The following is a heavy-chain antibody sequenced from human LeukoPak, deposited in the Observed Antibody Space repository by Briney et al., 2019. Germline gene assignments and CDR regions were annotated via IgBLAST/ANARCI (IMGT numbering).Heavy chain of an antibody. V-gene: IGHV3-30-3*01. J-gene: IGHJ6*02. CDR3: ARDLPDRIAAADAGYGMDV. CDR2: ISYDGSNK. Sequence: GRSLRLSCAASGFTFSSYAMHWVRQAPGKGLEWVAVISYDGSNKYYADSVKGRFTISRDNAKNSLYLQMNSLRAEDTAVYYCARDLPDRIAAADAGYGMDVWGQGTTVTVSS. CDR1: GFTFSSYA. D-gene: IGHD6-13*01.